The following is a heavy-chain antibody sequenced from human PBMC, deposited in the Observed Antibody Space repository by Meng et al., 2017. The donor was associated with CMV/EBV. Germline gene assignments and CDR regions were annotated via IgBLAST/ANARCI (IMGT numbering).Heavy chain of an antibody. D-gene: IGHD2-2*01. CDR1: VYTFNSYD. J-gene: IGHJ3*02. Sequence: ASVKVSCKASVYTFNSYDINWVRQATGHGLEWMGWMNPNSDKTGYAQKFQGRVTMTRNTSISTAYMELSSLRSEDTAVYSCARGADIVVVPAATDAFDIWGQGTMVTVSS. V-gene: IGHV1-8*01. CDR2: MNPNSDKT. CDR3: ARGADIVVVPAATDAFDI.